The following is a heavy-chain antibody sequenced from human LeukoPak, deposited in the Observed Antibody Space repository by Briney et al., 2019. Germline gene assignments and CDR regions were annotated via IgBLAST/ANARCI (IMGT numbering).Heavy chain of an antibody. J-gene: IGHJ1*01. CDR2: ISGSGAST. V-gene: IGHV3-23*01. CDR3: AKDCGGDCFSRKYFQH. D-gene: IGHD2-21*01. CDR1: GFTFTTYA. Sequence: GGSLRLSCAASGFTFTTYAMTWVRQAPGKGLEWVSAISGSGASTYYADSVKGRFTISRDSSKNTVYLQMNSLRAEDTAVYYCAKDCGGDCFSRKYFQHWGQGTLVTVSP.